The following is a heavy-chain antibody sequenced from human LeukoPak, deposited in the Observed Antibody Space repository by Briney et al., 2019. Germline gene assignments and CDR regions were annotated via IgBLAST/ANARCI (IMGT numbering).Heavy chain of an antibody. J-gene: IGHJ4*02. V-gene: IGHV3-33*01. Sequence: GGSLRLSCAASGFTFSSYGMHWVRQAPGKGLEWVAVIWYDGSNKYYADSVKGRFTISRDNSKNTLYLQMNSLRAEDTAVYYCARGSYDFWSGYSDGDYWGQGTLVTVSS. CDR2: IWYDGSNK. CDR3: ARGSYDFWSGYSDGDY. CDR1: GFTFSSYG. D-gene: IGHD3-3*01.